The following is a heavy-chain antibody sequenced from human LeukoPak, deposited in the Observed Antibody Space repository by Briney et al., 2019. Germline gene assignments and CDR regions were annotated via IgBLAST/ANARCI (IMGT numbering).Heavy chain of an antibody. Sequence: GESLKISCKASGYSFTSYWISWVRQMPGEGLEWMGRIDPSDSYTNYSPSFEGHVTISADKSISTAYLQWSSLKASDIATYYCARHYGAAGDFDYWGQGTLVTVSS. D-gene: IGHD6-13*01. CDR3: ARHYGAAGDFDY. CDR2: IDPSDSYT. CDR1: GYSFTSYW. J-gene: IGHJ4*02. V-gene: IGHV5-10-1*01.